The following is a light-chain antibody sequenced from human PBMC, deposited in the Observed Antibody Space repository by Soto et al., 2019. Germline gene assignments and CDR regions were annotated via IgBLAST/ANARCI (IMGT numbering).Light chain of an antibody. CDR3: QHYNSWLAT. Sequence: EIVLPQSPLTLSLSPGERPTLSCRGSQSVGNNYLAWYQQKPGQAPRLLIYGASNRATGIPDRFSGSGSGTEFILTISSLQSEDFAVYYCQHYNSWLATFGGGTKVDIK. J-gene: IGKJ4*01. V-gene: IGKV3D-15*01. CDR2: GAS. CDR1: QSVGNN.